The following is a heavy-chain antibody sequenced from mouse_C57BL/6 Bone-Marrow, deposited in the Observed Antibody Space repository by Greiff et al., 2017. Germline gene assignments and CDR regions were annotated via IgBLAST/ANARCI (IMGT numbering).Heavy chain of an antibody. V-gene: IGHV1-81*01. D-gene: IGHD1-1*01. CDR3: AREAYYYGSSSFAY. CDR1: GYTFTSSG. CDR2: IYPRSGNT. J-gene: IGHJ3*01. Sequence: QVQLQQSGAELARPGASVKLSCKASGYTFTSSGISWVKQRTGQGLEWIGEIYPRSGNTYYNEKFKGKATLTADKSSSTAYMELRSLTSEDSAVYFCAREAYYYGSSSFAYWGQGTLVTVSA.